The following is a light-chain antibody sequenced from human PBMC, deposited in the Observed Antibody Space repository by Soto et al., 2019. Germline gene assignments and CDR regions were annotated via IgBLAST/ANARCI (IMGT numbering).Light chain of an antibody. CDR3: QHYADRPRT. CDR1: QYIGSA. CDR2: DAS. Sequence: EVRLKNSPAALSVYPKDRATLSCRASQYIGSAVAWYHQRSGQAPRLLIFDASIRVPTTPARFSGSVSGTEFTLTISSLESEDFAVYFCQHYADRPRTFCQVTKVDI. V-gene: IGKV3-15*01. J-gene: IGKJ1*01.